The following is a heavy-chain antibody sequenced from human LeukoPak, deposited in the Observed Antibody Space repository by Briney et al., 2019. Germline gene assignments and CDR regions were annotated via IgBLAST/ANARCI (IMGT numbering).Heavy chain of an antibody. J-gene: IGHJ6*03. CDR2: ISSSTSTI. CDR1: GVTFSYYS. V-gene: IGHV3-48*04. Sequence: GRSLRLSCAASGVTFSYYSMNWVRQAPGKGLEWVSYISSSTSTIYYADSVKGRFTITRDNAKSSQYLQMNSLRAEDTAVYYCARAATITVRPGGYYHYYMGFWGKGTTVTVSS. D-gene: IGHD6-6*01. CDR3: ARAATITVRPGGYYHYYMGF.